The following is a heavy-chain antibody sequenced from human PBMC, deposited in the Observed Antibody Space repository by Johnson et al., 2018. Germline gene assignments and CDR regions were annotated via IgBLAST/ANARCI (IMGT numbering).Heavy chain of an antibody. J-gene: IGHJ6*02. V-gene: IGHV3-7*01. CDR2: IKQDGSEK. D-gene: IGHD1-1*01. Sequence: VQLVESGGGLVQPGGSLRLSCASSGFTFRRYWMSWVRQAPGKGLEWVANIKQDGSEKYYVDSVKGRFTISRDNAKNSLYLLMNSLRAVDTAGYSWARIVSEVGTLFIAYYYYAKDVWGQGTTVTVSS. CDR3: ARIVSEVGTLFIAYYYYAKDV. CDR1: GFTFRRYW.